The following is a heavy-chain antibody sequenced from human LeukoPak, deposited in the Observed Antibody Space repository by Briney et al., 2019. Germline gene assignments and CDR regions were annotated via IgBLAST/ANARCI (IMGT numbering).Heavy chain of an antibody. V-gene: IGHV4-61*01. Sequence: SETLSLTCTVSGYSVSSGYYWGWIRQPPGKGLEWIGYMYSSGSNNYNPSLKSRVTISVDTSKNQFSLRLSSVTAADTAVYYCARGNYYDSSTYYRAFDIWGQGTMVTVSS. D-gene: IGHD3-22*01. CDR3: ARGNYYDSSTYYRAFDI. J-gene: IGHJ3*02. CDR2: MYSSGSN. CDR1: GYSVSSGYY.